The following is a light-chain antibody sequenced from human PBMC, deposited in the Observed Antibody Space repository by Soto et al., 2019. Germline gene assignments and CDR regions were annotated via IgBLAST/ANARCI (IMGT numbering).Light chain of an antibody. CDR2: GGT. V-gene: IGKV3-20*01. CDR3: QQYDNLSWT. Sequence: EIVLTQSSGTLSLSPGERATLSCRARQSVSSGYFAWYQQKPGQAPSLLIYGGTSRATGIPDRFSGSGAGTDFTLTISRLEPEDFAVYYCQQYDNLSWTFGQGTKVDIK. CDR1: QSVSSGY. J-gene: IGKJ1*01.